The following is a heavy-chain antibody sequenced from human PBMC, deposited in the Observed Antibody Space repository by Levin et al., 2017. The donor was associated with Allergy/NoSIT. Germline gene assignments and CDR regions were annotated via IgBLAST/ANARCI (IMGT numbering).Heavy chain of an antibody. J-gene: IGHJ4*02. V-gene: IGHV3-66*02. D-gene: IGHD3-10*01. CDR2: IYSGGST. CDR3: ARDRLGVRGVISYYFDY. CDR1: GFTVSSNY. Sequence: GASVKVSCAASGFTVSSNYMSWVRQAPGKGLEWVSVIYSGGSTYYADSVKGRFTISRDNSKNTLYLQMNSLRAEDTAVYYCARDRLGVRGVISYYFDYWGQGTLVTVSS.